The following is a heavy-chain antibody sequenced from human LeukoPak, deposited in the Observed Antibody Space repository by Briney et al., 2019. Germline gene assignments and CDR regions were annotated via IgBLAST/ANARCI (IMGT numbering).Heavy chain of an antibody. Sequence: GGSLRLSCAASGFTFSIYSMNWVRQAPGKGLEWVSSISSSSSYIYYADSVKGRFTISRDNAKNSLYLQMNSLRAEDTAVYYCAREWTAMVMDYWGQGTLVTVSS. CDR2: ISSSSSYI. J-gene: IGHJ4*02. V-gene: IGHV3-21*01. D-gene: IGHD5-18*01. CDR1: GFTFSIYS. CDR3: AREWTAMVMDY.